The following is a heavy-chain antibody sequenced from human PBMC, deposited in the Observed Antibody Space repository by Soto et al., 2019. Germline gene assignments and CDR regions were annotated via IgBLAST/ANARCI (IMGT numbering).Heavy chain of an antibody. D-gene: IGHD6-25*01. CDR2: VDPRDGST. CDR1: GYIFTTYS. Sequence: QVQLVQSGAEMKRPGASVILSCKASGYIFTTYSIHWVRQTAGQGLEWMAKVDPRDGSTGYAQKFRGIVAMTWATSTGTVSMEVSSLTSDDTATYYCARVRSSGREFDYWGQGTPVTVSS. CDR3: ARVRSSGREFDY. J-gene: IGHJ4*02. V-gene: IGHV1-46*01.